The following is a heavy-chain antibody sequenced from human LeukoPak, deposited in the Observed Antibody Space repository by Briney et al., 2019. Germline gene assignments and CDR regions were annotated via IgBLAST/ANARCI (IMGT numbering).Heavy chain of an antibody. CDR1: GFTFSDYG. V-gene: IGHV3-33*01. Sequence: GGSLRLSCAASGFTFSDYGMHWVRQAPGKGLEWVAVIWYDGNSKYYADSVKGRFSISRDNAKNTLYLQMNSLRAQDTAFYYCTSPYGDYARGGFDIWGQGTMVTVSS. CDR2: IWYDGNSK. CDR3: TSPYGDYARGGFDI. J-gene: IGHJ3*02. D-gene: IGHD4-17*01.